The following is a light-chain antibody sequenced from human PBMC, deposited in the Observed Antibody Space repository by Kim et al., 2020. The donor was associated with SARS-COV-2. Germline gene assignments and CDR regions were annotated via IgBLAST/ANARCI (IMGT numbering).Light chain of an antibody. V-gene: IGLV3-19*01. CDR2: GTD. J-gene: IGLJ3*02. Sequence: VGQTVRITGQGDSLRIYYAGWYQQRPGQAPVLVIYGTDSRPSGIPDRFSGSSSGNTASLTITGAQAEDEADYYCNSRDSSGNHWVFGGGTQLTVL. CDR1: SLRIYY. CDR3: NSRDSSGNHWV.